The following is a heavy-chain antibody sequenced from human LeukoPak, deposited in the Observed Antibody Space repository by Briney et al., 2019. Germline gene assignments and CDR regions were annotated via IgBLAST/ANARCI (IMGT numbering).Heavy chain of an antibody. CDR3: AREIDYGDYFFDY. Sequence: PGGSLRLSCAASGFTLSSYAMSWVRQAPGKGLEWVSSISSSSSYIYYADSVKGRFTISRDNAKNSLYLQMNSLRAEDTAVYYCAREIDYGDYFFDYWGQGTLVTVSS. J-gene: IGHJ4*02. CDR2: ISSSSSYI. V-gene: IGHV3-21*01. D-gene: IGHD4-17*01. CDR1: GFTLSSYA.